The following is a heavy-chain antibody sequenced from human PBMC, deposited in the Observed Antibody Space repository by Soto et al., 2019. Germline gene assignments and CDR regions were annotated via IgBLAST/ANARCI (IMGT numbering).Heavy chain of an antibody. CDR2: VNPSGGHT. CDR1: GDTFTDYY. V-gene: IGHV1-46*01. D-gene: IGHD2-21*02. Sequence: QVQLMQSGAEVRKPGASLKVSCKAYGDTFTDYYIHWVRQAPGQEFVWMGTVNPSGGHTTYAQHFLGRVTMTRDTSTSTLYMELTSLTSDDTAIYYCARGGHVVVVTAALDYWGQGTLVTVSS. CDR3: ARGGHVVVVTAALDY. J-gene: IGHJ4*02.